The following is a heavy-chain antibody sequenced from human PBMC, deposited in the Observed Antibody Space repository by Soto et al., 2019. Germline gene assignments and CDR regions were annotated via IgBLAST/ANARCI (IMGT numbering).Heavy chain of an antibody. V-gene: IGHV4-39*01. D-gene: IGHD6-19*01. CDR1: GGSISSSSYY. Sequence: QLQLQESGPGLVKPSETLSLTCTVSGGSISSSSYYWGWIRQPPGKGLEWIGSIYYSGSTYYNPSLKSRVTISVDTSKXXXXLXLXXXXXADXXXXXCARXPASSGWYGMFDYWGQGTLVTVSS. J-gene: IGHJ4*02. CDR2: IYYSGST. CDR3: ARXPASSGWYGMFDY.